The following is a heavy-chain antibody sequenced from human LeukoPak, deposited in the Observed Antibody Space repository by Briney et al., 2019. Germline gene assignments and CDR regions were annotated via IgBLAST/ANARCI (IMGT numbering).Heavy chain of an antibody. V-gene: IGHV3-53*01. D-gene: IGHD1-26*01. J-gene: IGHJ4*02. CDR3: AKWSGSYRFDY. CDR1: GFSVSTSY. CDR2: LYDSGDT. Sequence: GGSLRLSCAASGFSVSTSYMSWVRQAPGKGLEYVSVLYDSGDTYYAESVKGRFTISRDNSRSTLFLQMSSLRADDTAVYYCAKWSGSYRFDYWGQGTLVTVSS.